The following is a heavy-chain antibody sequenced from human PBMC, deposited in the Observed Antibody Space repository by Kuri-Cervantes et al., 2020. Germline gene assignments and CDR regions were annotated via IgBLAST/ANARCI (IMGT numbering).Heavy chain of an antibody. J-gene: IGHJ4*02. CDR2: IYHSGST. V-gene: IGHV4-38-2*02. Sequence: GSLRLSCTVSGGSISSGYYWGWIRQPPGKGLEWIGSIYHSGSTYYNPSLKSRVTISVDTSKNQFSLKLSSVTAADTAVYYCAREGCSGGSCYSDYWGQGTLVTVSS. D-gene: IGHD2-15*01. CDR1: GGSISSGYY. CDR3: AREGCSGGSCYSDY.